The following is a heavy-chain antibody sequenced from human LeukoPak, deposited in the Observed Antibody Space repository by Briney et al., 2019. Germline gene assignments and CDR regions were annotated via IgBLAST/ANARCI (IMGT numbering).Heavy chain of an antibody. D-gene: IGHD1-7*01. Sequence: GESLRLSCVASGFTLRSYVMNWVRQAPGKGLEWVSTISGSGGSTYYADSVKGRFTISRDNSKNTLYLQMNSLRAEDTAVYYCAKGRRAPLVGTITKSWIDYWGQGTLVTVSS. CDR3: AKGRRAPLVGTITKSWIDY. V-gene: IGHV3-23*01. CDR1: GFTLRSYV. J-gene: IGHJ4*02. CDR2: ISGSGGST.